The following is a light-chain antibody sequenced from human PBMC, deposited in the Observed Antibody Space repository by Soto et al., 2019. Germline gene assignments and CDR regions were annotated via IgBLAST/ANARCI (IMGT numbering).Light chain of an antibody. V-gene: IGKV1-33*01. CDR2: ETS. CDR1: QGINNY. J-gene: IGKJ5*01. Sequence: DIQMTQSPSSLSASVGDRVTITCPASQGINNYLNWYQQQPGQAPKLLIYETSNLETGVPTRFGGSGSGTHFTFTISSLQPEDIATYYCQQYDSLPITFGLGTRLEIK. CDR3: QQYDSLPIT.